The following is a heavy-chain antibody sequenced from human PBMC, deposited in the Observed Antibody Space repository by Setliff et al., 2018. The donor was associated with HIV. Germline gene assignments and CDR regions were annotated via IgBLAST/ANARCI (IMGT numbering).Heavy chain of an antibody. CDR1: GGSFSGSY. V-gene: IGHV4-34*01. CDR3: ARGPYSRKFDP. D-gene: IGHD1-26*01. J-gene: IGHJ5*02. CDR2: INHSGRT. Sequence: SETLSLTCAVYGGSFSGSYWSWVRQPPGKGLEWIGEINHSGRTNYNPSLKGRVIMSEDTSKNRFSLRLNSVTAADTAVYFCARGPYSRKFDPWGQGTLVTVSS.